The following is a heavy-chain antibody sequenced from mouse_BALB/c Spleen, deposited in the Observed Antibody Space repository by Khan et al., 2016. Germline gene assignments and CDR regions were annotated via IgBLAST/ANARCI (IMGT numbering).Heavy chain of an antibody. CDR3: AKNNGNLYAIDY. CDR1: GFSLTSYG. Sequence: QVQLQQSGPSLVQPSQSLSITCTVSGFSLTSYGVHWVRQSPGKGLEWLGVIWRGGSTDYNAAFMSRLSITKDNSKSQVFFKMNSLQADDTAIYYCAKNNGNLYAIDYWGQGTSVTGSS. CDR2: IWRGGST. V-gene: IGHV2-5-1*01. J-gene: IGHJ4*01. D-gene: IGHD2-1*01.